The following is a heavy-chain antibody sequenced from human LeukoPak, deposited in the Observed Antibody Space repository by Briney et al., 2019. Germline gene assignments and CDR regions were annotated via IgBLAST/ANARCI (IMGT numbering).Heavy chain of an antibody. CDR3: VSTSGNDLLHAFDI. Sequence: PGGSLRLSCAASGFTVGSMYMNWVRQAPGKGLEWVSHIDSGTTIYYADSVRGRFTISRDNAKNSLYLQMNSLRAEDTAVYYCVSTSGNDLLHAFDIWGQGTMVTVSS. CDR2: IDSGTTI. D-gene: IGHD1-1*01. J-gene: IGHJ3*02. CDR1: GFTVGSMY. V-gene: IGHV3-69-1*02.